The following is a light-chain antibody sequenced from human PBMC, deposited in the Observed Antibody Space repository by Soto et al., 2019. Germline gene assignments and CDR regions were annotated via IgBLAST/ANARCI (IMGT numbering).Light chain of an antibody. Sequence: QSALAQPASVSGSPGQSITISCTGTSSDVGGYIYVSWYQQHPGKAPKLMIYEVSNRPSGVSNRFSGSKSGNTASLTISGLQAEDEADYYCSSYSRSSFYVFGPGTKVTV. CDR2: EVS. J-gene: IGLJ1*01. CDR3: SSYSRSSFYV. CDR1: SSDVGGYIY. V-gene: IGLV2-14*01.